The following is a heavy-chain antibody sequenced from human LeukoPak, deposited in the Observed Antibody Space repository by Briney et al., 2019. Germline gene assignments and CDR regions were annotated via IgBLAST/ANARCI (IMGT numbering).Heavy chain of an antibody. V-gene: IGHV3-20*04. CDR1: GFTFDGYG. J-gene: IGHJ3*02. CDR2: AYWDGVST. Sequence: GGSLRLSCAASGFTFDGYGMSWVRQGPGRGLGWVSGAYWDGVSTGYADSVKDRFTISRDNAKNSLYLKMNSLRDEDTGLYYCARKSRDSFDIWGQGTMVPVSS. CDR3: ARKSRDSFDI.